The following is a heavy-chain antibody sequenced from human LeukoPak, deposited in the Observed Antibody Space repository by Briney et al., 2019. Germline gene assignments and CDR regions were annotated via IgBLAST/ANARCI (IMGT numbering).Heavy chain of an antibody. J-gene: IGHJ6*02. Sequence: PGGSLRLSCAASGFTVSSNYMSWVRQAPGKGLEWVSIIYSGGSTYYADSVKGRFTISRDNSKNTLYLQMNSLRAEDTAVYYCARGRVVAYSSLYYYYGMDVWGQGTTVTVSS. CDR2: IYSGGST. D-gene: IGHD6-19*01. CDR3: ARGRVVAYSSLYYYYGMDV. CDR1: GFTVSSNY. V-gene: IGHV3-53*01.